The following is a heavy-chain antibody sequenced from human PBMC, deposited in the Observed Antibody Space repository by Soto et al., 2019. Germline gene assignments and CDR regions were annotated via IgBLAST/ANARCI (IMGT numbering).Heavy chain of an antibody. V-gene: IGHV3-30-3*01. CDR1: GFTFSSYA. CDR3: ARVFSGQRTIRIAGLYRAWYYGMDV. D-gene: IGHD6-13*01. Sequence: QVQLVESGGGVVQPGRSLRLSCAASGFTFSSYAMHWVRQAPGKGLEWVAVISYDGSNKYYADSVKGRFTISRDNSKNTLYLQMNSLRAEDTAVYYCARVFSGQRTIRIAGLYRAWYYGMDVWGQGTTVTVSS. J-gene: IGHJ6*02. CDR2: ISYDGSNK.